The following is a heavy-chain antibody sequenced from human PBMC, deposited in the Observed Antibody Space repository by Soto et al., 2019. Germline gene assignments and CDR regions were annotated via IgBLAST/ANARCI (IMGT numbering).Heavy chain of an antibody. D-gene: IGHD4-17*01. CDR1: RYTFNGYY. CDR2: IGPNGGGT. J-gene: IGHJ4*02. Sequence: SVNVSYKASRYTFNGYYMHWVRQAPVQGLEGRGGIGPNGGGTNYAQKFQGSVTMTRDTSISTAYMELSRLRYDDTAVYYCARGVTTVTTAGLVYYFDYWGQGTLVTVYS. CDR3: ARGVTTVTTAGLVYYFDY. V-gene: IGHV1-2*02.